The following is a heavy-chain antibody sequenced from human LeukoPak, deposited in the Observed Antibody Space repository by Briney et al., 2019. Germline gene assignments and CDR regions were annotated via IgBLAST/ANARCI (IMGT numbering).Heavy chain of an antibody. CDR3: ARVGSSSWYPLPFDY. J-gene: IGHJ4*02. V-gene: IGHV1-18*01. CDR1: GYTFTSYG. CDR2: ISAYNGNT. D-gene: IGHD6-13*01. Sequence: ASVKVSCKASGYTFTSYGISWVRQPPAQGLEWVGWISAYNGNTNYAQKLQDRVTIPTHTSTSTAYMELRSRRSDDTAVYYCARVGSSSWYPLPFDYWGQGTLVTVSS.